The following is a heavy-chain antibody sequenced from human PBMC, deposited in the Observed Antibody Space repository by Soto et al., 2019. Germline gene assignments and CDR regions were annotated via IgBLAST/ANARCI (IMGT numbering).Heavy chain of an antibody. CDR1: GGSISNGGYY. Sequence: KTSETLSLTCTVSGGSISNGGYYWTWIRHHPGKGLEWIGYIYHSGTTYYSPSLKSRVTISVDTSKNQLSLKLSSVTAADTAVYYCARGRGFGGNSYYFDYWGQGTLVTVPQ. V-gene: IGHV4-31*03. J-gene: IGHJ4*02. CDR2: IYHSGTT. D-gene: IGHD2-21*02. CDR3: ARGRGFGGNSYYFDY.